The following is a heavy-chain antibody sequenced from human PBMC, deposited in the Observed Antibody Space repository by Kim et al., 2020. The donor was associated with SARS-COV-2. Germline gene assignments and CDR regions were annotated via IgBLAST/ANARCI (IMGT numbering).Heavy chain of an antibody. D-gene: IGHD3-3*01. J-gene: IGHJ4*02. CDR3: ARLTIFGVVTDFDY. Sequence: GGSLRLSCAASGFTFSDYYMSWIRQAPGKGLEWVSYISSSSSYTNYADSVKGRFTISRDNAKNSLYLQMNSLRAEDTAVYYCARLTIFGVVTDFDYWGQGTLVTVSS. CDR1: GFTFSDYY. V-gene: IGHV3-11*03. CDR2: ISSSSSYT.